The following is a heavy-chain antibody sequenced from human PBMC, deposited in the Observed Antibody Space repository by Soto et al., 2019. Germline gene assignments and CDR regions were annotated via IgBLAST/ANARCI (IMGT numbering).Heavy chain of an antibody. V-gene: IGHV3-23*01. CDR3: AARSDAMVRGVLDY. J-gene: IGHJ4*02. CDR1: GFTFSSSA. D-gene: IGHD3-10*01. Sequence: GGSLRLSCAASGFTFSSSAMSWVRQAPGKGLEWVSLITGSGGSTYYADSVKGRFTISRDNSKNTLYLQMNSLRAEDTAGYYCAARSDAMVRGVLDYWGQGTLVTVSS. CDR2: ITGSGGST.